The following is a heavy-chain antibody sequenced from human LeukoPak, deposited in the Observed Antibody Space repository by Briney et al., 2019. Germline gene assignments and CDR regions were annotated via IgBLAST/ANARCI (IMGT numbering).Heavy chain of an antibody. CDR1: GFSFGTYR. D-gene: IGHD5-24*01. J-gene: IGHJ4*02. CDR2: ISDASRNI. Sequence: KTGGSLRLSCAASGFSFGTYRMNWVRQAPGKGLEWVSSISDASRNIYYADSVKGRFTISRDNSKNTLYLQMDSLTTEDTALYYCARRRDGYNPELDYWGQGTLVTVSS. V-gene: IGHV3-21*01. CDR3: ARRRDGYNPELDY.